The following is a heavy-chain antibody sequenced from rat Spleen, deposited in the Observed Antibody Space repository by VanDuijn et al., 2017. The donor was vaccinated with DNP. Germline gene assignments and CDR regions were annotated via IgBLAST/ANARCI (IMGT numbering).Heavy chain of an antibody. V-gene: IGHV5-58*01. Sequence: EVQLVETGGGLVQPGRSLRLSCVTSGFTFSNRWMFWIRQAPGKGLEWMASINTDGGNTYYPDSVKGRFTISRDNAENTVYLQRNSLRSEDTAPYYCAKGGDYGAFDYWGQGVMVTVSS. D-gene: IGHD1-11*01. CDR2: INTDGGNT. CDR1: GFTFSNRW. J-gene: IGHJ2*01. CDR3: AKGGDYGAFDY.